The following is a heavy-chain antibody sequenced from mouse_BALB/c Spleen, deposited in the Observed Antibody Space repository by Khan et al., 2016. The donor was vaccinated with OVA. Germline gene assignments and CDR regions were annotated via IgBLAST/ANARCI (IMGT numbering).Heavy chain of an antibody. D-gene: IGHD1-1*01. V-gene: IGHV3-2*02. CDR1: GYSITSGYA. CDR2: ISYSGST. CDR3: ARKNYYGYAMDY. J-gene: IGHJ4*01. Sequence: EVQLQESGPGLVKPSQSLSLTCTVTGYSITSGYAWNWIRQFPGNKLEWMGYISYSGSTSYNPSLRSRISITRDTSKNQFFLQLNSVTTEDTATYYCARKNYYGYAMDYWGQEPQSPSPQ.